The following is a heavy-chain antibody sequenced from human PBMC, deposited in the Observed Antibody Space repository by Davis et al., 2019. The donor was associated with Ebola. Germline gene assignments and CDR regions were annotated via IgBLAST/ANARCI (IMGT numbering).Heavy chain of an antibody. V-gene: IGHV1-2*02. D-gene: IGHD5-12*01. CDR2: INPNSGGT. CDR3: ARQTSGYDSVAGSPDYYYYGMDV. CDR1: GYTFTGYY. Sequence: ASVKVSCKASGYTFTGYYMHWVRQAPGQGLEWMGWINPNSGGTNYAQKFQGRVTMTRDTSISTAYMELSRLRSDDTAVYYCARQTSGYDSVAGSPDYYYYGMDVWGQGTTVTASS. J-gene: IGHJ6*02.